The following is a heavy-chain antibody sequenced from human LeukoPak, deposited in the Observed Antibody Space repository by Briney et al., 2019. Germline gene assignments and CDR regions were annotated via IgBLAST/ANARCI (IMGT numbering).Heavy chain of an antibody. J-gene: IGHJ4*02. Sequence: PGGSLRLSCAASGFTFSDYYMSWIRQAPGKGLEWVSYISSSGSTIYYADSVKGRFTISRDNAKNSLYLQMNSLRAEDTAVYYCARDQGIVVVPAAIDYWGQGTLVTVSS. V-gene: IGHV3-11*04. CDR1: GFTFSDYY. CDR2: ISSSGSTI. D-gene: IGHD2-2*01. CDR3: ARDQGIVVVPAAIDY.